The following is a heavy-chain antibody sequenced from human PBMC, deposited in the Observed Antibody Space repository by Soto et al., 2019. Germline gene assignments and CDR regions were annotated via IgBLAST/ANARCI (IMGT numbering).Heavy chain of an antibody. CDR2: ISGSGGST. D-gene: IGHD3-10*01. J-gene: IGHJ6*02. CDR3: AKAVLLWFGEGNYYYYGMDV. CDR1: GFTFSSYA. V-gene: IGHV3-23*01. Sequence: GGSLRLSCAASGFTFSSYAMSWVRQAPGKGLEWVSAISGSGGSTYYADSVKGRFTISRDNSKNTLYLQMNSLRAEDTAVYYCAKAVLLWFGEGNYYYYGMDVWGQGTTVTVSS.